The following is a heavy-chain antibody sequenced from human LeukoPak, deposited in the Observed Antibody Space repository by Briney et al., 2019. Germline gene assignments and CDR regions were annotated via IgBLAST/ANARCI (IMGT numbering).Heavy chain of an antibody. D-gene: IGHD1-26*01. V-gene: IGHV3-53*01. CDR2: IYSGGST. CDR1: GFTVSSNY. Sequence: GGSLRLSCAASGFTVSSNYMSWLRQAPGKGLEWVSVIYSGGSTYYADSVKGRFTISRDNSKNTLYLQMKSLRAEDTAVYYCARVGSQATFDYWGQGTLVTVSS. J-gene: IGHJ4*02. CDR3: ARVGSQATFDY.